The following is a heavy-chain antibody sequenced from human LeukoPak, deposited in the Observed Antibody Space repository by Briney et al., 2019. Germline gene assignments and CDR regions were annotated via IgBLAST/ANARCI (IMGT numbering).Heavy chain of an antibody. CDR2: ISGSGGNT. J-gene: IGHJ4*02. Sequence: GGSLRLSCAASGLTFSSYGMSWVRHAPGKGLEGVSAISGSGGNTLYADSVEGRHTISRDNSKHTLYLRMNTLRAEDTAVYYCARGSPPRRNYDSRGYYSYYFDYWGRGTLVTVSS. D-gene: IGHD3-22*01. CDR3: ARGSPPRRNYDSRGYYSYYFDY. CDR1: GLTFSSYG. V-gene: IGHV3-23*01.